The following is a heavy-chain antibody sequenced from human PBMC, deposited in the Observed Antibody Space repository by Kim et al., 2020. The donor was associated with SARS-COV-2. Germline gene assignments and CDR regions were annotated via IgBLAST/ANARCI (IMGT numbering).Heavy chain of an antibody. CDR1: GYTFTSYY. J-gene: IGHJ5*02. CDR2: MNPNTGNT. V-gene: IGHV1-8*01. CDR3: ARGSTP. Sequence: ASVKVSCKTSGYTFTSYYINWVRQAPGEGLEWVGLMNPNTGNTGYAQKLQGRLTLTRDTSINTAYMELRGLRSEDTAVYFCARGSTPWGRGTLVTVSS.